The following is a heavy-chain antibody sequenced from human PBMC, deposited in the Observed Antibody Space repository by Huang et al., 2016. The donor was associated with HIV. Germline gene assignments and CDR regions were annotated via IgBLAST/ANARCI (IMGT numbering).Heavy chain of an antibody. CDR1: GGTFSSYA. Sequence: QVQLVQSGAEVKKPGSSVKVSCKASGGTFSSYAISWVRQAPGQGIEWMGGIIPIFGTANYAQKFQGRVTITADESTSTAYMELSSLRSEDTAVYYCARPHRIAAAGKGAFDIWGQGTMVTVSS. CDR3: ARPHRIAAAGKGAFDI. D-gene: IGHD6-13*01. J-gene: IGHJ3*02. V-gene: IGHV1-69*13. CDR2: IIPIFGTA.